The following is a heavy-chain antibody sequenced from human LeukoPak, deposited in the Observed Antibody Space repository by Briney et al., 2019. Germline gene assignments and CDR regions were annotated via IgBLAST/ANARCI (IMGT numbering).Heavy chain of an antibody. CDR1: GYTFTGFY. CDR3: ATYWDDYVWGSYRNDTFDI. V-gene: IGHV1-2*02. CDR2: INPNSGGT. Sequence: ASVKVSCKASGYTFTGFYMHWVRQAPGQGLEWMGWINPNSGGTNYAQKFQGRVTMTRDTSISTAYMELSRLRSDDTAVYYCATYWDDYVWGSYRNDTFDIWGQGTMVTVSS. D-gene: IGHD3-16*02. J-gene: IGHJ3*02.